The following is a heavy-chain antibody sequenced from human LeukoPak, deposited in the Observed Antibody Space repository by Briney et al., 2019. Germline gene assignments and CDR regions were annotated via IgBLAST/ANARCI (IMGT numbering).Heavy chain of an antibody. V-gene: IGHV4-61*01. J-gene: IGHJ4*02. D-gene: IGHD6-19*01. CDR2: IYYTGST. CDR3: ARVGGSGWLDF. Sequence: SETLSLTCTVSGGSVSSDSHSWSWIRQSPGKGLEFFGHIYYTGSTNYNPSLKSRVTISVDTSKNQFSLKVRSVTAADTAVYFCARVGGSGWLDFWGQGTLVTVSS. CDR1: GGSVSSDSHS.